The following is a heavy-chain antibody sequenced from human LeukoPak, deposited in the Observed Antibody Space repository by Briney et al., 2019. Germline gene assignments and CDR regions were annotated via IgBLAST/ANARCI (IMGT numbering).Heavy chain of an antibody. V-gene: IGHV6-1*01. CDR1: GDSVSSDSAA. CDR3: ARDPPSETYPGAFDI. J-gene: IGHJ3*02. Sequence: SQTLSLTCAISGDSVSSDSAAWTWIRQSPSRGLEWLGRTYYRFKWYNDYAVSVKSRITINPDTSKNQFSLQLNSVSPDDTAVYYCARDPPSETYPGAFDIWGQGTMVTVSS. D-gene: IGHD1-26*01. CDR2: TYYRFKWYN.